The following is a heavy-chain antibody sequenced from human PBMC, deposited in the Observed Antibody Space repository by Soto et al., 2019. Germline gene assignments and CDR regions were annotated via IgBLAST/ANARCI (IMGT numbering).Heavy chain of an antibody. D-gene: IGHD3-16*01. Sequence: QVQLVQSGAEVKKPGASVKVSCKASGYTFTSYGISWVRQAPGQGLEWMGWISAYNGNTNYAQKLPGRDTMTTDTSTSTAYMELTILRSDDTAVYYWASHYVGNKYYFDYWGQGTLVTVSS. J-gene: IGHJ4*02. CDR1: GYTFTSYG. V-gene: IGHV1-18*01. CDR2: ISAYNGNT. CDR3: ASHYVGNKYYFDY.